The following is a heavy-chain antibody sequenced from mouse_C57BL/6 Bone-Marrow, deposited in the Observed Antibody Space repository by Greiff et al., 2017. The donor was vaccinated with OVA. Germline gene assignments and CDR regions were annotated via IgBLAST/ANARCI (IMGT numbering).Heavy chain of an antibody. V-gene: IGHV1-80*01. CDR3: ARSPFPYYFDY. CDR1: GYAFSSYW. J-gene: IGHJ2*01. Sequence: QVQLQQSGAELVKPGASVKISCKASGYAFSSYWMNWVKQRPGKGLEWIGQIYPGDGDTNYNGKFKGKATLTADKSSSTAYMQLSSLTSEDSAVYFCARSPFPYYFDYWGQGTTLTVSS. CDR2: IYPGDGDT.